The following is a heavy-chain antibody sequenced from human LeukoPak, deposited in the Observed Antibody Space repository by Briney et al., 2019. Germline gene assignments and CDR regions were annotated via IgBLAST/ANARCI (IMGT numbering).Heavy chain of an antibody. D-gene: IGHD5-18*01. V-gene: IGHV1-69*13. CDR3: ATGGYSYGVDY. Sequence: ASVKLSCKASGGTFSSYAISWVRQPHGQGLEWVGGIIPIFGTANNAQKFQGRVTITADESKSTAYMELSSLRSEDTAVYYCATGGYSYGVDYWGQGTLVTVSS. CDR2: IIPIFGTA. J-gene: IGHJ4*02. CDR1: GGTFSSYA.